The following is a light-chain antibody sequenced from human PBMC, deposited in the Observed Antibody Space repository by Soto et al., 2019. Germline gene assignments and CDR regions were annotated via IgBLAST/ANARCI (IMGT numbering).Light chain of an antibody. V-gene: IGKV3-20*01. CDR1: QSVSANY. CDR2: GAS. CDR3: HQYGSSPFT. J-gene: IGKJ3*01. Sequence: EVVLTQSPATLSLSPGERATLSCRANQSVSANYLAWYQQKPGQALRLLIYGASSRATAIPDRFSGSGSGAYFTLTISRLEPEDFAVFYCHQYGSSPFTFGPGTKVHIK.